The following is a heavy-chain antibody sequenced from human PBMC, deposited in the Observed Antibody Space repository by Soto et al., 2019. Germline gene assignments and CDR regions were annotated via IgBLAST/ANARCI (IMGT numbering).Heavy chain of an antibody. D-gene: IGHD6-13*01. V-gene: IGHV1-58*01. J-gene: IGHJ5*02. CDR2: IVVGSGNT. CDR3: AAERGYSWYWFDP. CDR1: GSTFTSSV. Sequence: VASVKVSCKASGSTFTSSVVQWVRQARGQRLEWIGWIVVGSGNTNYTQKFHERVTISRDLSTRTAYMELTSLRSEDTAVYYCAAERGYSWYWFDPWGQGTLVTVSS.